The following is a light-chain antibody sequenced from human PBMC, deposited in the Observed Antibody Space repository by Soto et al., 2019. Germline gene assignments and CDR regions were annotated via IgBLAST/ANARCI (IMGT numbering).Light chain of an antibody. CDR2: SAS. Sequence: EIVMTQSPATLSVSPGGIAALSCRASQSISDTLAWYQQKPGQAPRLLIYSASRGATGFPARFSGSGSGTDFTLTISSLQSEDFAVYYCQQYNNWPWTLGQGTKVDIK. CDR1: QSISDT. V-gene: IGKV3-15*01. J-gene: IGKJ1*01. CDR3: QQYNNWPWT.